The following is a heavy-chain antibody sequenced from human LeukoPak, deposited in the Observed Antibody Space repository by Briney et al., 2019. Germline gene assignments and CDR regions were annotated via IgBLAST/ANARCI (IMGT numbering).Heavy chain of an antibody. CDR2: IYTSGST. V-gene: IGHV4-4*07. Sequence: SETLSLTCTVSGGSISSYYWSWIRQPAGKGLEWIGRIYTSGSTNYNPSLKSRVTMPADTSKNQFSPKLSSVTAADTAVYYCARGDSSSWYAAYFQNWGEGTLVTVSS. J-gene: IGHJ1*01. D-gene: IGHD6-13*01. CDR3: ARGDSSSWYAAYFQN. CDR1: GGSISSYY.